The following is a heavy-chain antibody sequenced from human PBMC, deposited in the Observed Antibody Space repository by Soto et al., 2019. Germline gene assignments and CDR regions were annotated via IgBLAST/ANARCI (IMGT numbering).Heavy chain of an antibody. CDR1: GFTFSSFW. Sequence: EAQLVESGGGLVQPGGSLRLSCAASGFTFSSFWMSWVRQAPGKGLEWVANIKQDGSETRYVDSVKGRFTISRDNAKNSLYLQIDSLRAEDTAVYYCAGSSGWLDYYWGQGILVTVSS. V-gene: IGHV3-7*04. CDR3: AGSSGWLDYY. CDR2: IKQDGSET. J-gene: IGHJ4*02. D-gene: IGHD3-22*01.